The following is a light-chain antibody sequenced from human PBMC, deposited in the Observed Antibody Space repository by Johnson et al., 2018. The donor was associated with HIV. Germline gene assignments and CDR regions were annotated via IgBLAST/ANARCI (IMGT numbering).Light chain of an antibody. Sequence: QSVLTQPPSVSAAPGQKVTISCSGSSSNIGNNYVSWYQQLPGTAPKLLIYENNKRPSGIPDRFSGSKSGTSATLGITGLQRGDEADYYCGTWDSSLSALFGTGTKVTVL. CDR1: SSNIGNNY. J-gene: IGLJ1*01. V-gene: IGLV1-51*02. CDR2: ENN. CDR3: GTWDSSLSAL.